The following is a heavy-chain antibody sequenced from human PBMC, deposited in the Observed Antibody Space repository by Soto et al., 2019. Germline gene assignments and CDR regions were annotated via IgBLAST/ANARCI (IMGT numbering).Heavy chain of an antibody. J-gene: IGHJ6*02. CDR2: ISAYNGNT. CDR3: ARGRYVENSGSDPVIMDV. D-gene: IGHD1-26*01. CDR1: GYTFTSYG. V-gene: IGHV1-18*01. Sequence: ASVKVSCKASGYTFTSYGISWVRQAPGQGLEWMGWISAYNGNTNYAQKLQGRVTMTADTSTSTAYMELRSLRSDDTAVYYCARGRYVENSGSDPVIMDVWGQGTTVTVSS.